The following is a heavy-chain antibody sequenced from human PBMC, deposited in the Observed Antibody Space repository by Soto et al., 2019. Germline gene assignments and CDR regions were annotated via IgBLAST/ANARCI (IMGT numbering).Heavy chain of an antibody. CDR1: GFTFINNA. V-gene: IGHV3-23*01. Sequence: EVQLLESGGGLVQPGGSLRLSCAGSGFTFINNAMNWVRQAPGKGLEWVSSISGGGDATFFGDSVSGRFTISRDNTKNSVTLQMARLGGDDTTVCYCARKILGSTSRPNYWYFDLWGRGNLVTVSS. CDR3: ARKILGSTSRPNYWYFDL. CDR2: ISGGGDAT. D-gene: IGHD2-2*01. J-gene: IGHJ2*01.